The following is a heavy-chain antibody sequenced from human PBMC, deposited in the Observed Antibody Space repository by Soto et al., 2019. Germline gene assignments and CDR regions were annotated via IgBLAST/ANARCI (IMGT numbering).Heavy chain of an antibody. CDR1: GGSLNNYY. J-gene: IGHJ4*02. CDR2: VTYSGTA. Sequence: QLQLQESGPGLVKPSETLSLTCTVSGGSLNNYYWTWIRHSPGKGLEWIGYVTYSGTADYSPSFPSPFTTSRAISKTQFSLKVTSVPAADTAIYYCASLKVAASGSYYYNAYWGQGAVVTVSS. CDR3: ASLKVAASGSYYYNAY. D-gene: IGHD3-22*01. V-gene: IGHV4-59*08.